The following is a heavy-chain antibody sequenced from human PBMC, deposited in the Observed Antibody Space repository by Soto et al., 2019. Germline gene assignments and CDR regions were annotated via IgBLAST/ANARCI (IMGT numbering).Heavy chain of an antibody. J-gene: IGHJ6*02. Sequence: SVKVYCKASGGTFSSYAISWVRQAPGQGLEWMGGIIPIFGTANYAQKFQGRVTITADESTSTAYMELSSLRSEDTAVYYCARGEEWFGELSYYYYYGMDVWGQGTTVTVSS. V-gene: IGHV1-69*13. CDR3: ARGEEWFGELSYYYYYGMDV. CDR1: GGTFSSYA. CDR2: IIPIFGTA. D-gene: IGHD3-10*01.